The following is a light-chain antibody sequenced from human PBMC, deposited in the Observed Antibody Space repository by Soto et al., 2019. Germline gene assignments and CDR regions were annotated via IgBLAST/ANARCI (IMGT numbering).Light chain of an antibody. Sequence: MTQSPLSLSVTPGEPSSISCRSSQSLLHSNGYNYLDWYLQKPGQSPQLLIYLGSNRSSGVPDRFSGSGSGTDFTLKISRVEAEDVGVYYCMQALQTPITFGQGTRLEIK. V-gene: IGKV2-28*01. CDR2: LGS. J-gene: IGKJ5*01. CDR3: MQALQTPIT. CDR1: QSLLHSNGYNY.